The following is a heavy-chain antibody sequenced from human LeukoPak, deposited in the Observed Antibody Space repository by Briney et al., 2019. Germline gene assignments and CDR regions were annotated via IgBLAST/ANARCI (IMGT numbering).Heavy chain of an antibody. J-gene: IGHJ4*02. CDR3: ARVRIYYYDSSGYYRGPFDY. V-gene: IGHV4-34*01. CDR2: VNDSGGT. Sequence: SETLSLTCAVYIDSFTNYYWNWIRQTPGKGLEWIGEVNDSGGTNYNPSLKSRVTISVDTSKNQFSLKLSSVTAADTAVYYCARVRIYYYDSSGYYRGPFDYWGQGTLVTVSS. CDR1: IDSFTNYY. D-gene: IGHD3-22*01.